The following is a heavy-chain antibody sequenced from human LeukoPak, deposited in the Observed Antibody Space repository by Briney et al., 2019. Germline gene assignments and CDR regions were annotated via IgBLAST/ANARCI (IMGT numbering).Heavy chain of an antibody. V-gene: IGHV1-46*01. CDR2: INPSGGST. J-gene: IGHJ4*02. Sequence: ASVKVSFTASGYTLTIYYMHWVRQAPGQGLEWMGIINPSGGSTSYAQKFQGRVTMTRDTSTSTVYMELSSLRSEDTAVYYCARGGGDTAMVSSFDYWGQGTLVTVSS. CDR1: GYTLTIYY. D-gene: IGHD5-18*01. CDR3: ARGGGDTAMVSSFDY.